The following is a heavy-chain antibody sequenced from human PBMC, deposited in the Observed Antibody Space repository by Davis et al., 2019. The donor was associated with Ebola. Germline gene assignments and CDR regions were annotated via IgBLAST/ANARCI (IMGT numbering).Heavy chain of an antibody. CDR3: FLRQFDY. CDR1: GFTFSSYS. CDR2: ISSSSSYI. V-gene: IGHV3-21*04. D-gene: IGHD5-12*01. J-gene: IGHJ4*02. Sequence: GGSLRLSCAASGFTFSSYSMNWVRQAPGKGLEWVSSISSSSSYIYYADSVKGRFTISRDDSKNTAYLQMNSLKTEDTAVYYCFLRQFDYWGQGTLVTVSS.